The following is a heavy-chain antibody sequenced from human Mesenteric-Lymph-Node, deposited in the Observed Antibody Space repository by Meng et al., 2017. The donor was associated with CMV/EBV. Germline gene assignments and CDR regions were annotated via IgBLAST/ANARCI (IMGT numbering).Heavy chain of an antibody. J-gene: IGHJ3*02. D-gene: IGHD3-22*01. CDR2: IRHDGNNK. CDR1: GFNFSNYG. CDR3: AKANGAGGYDI. V-gene: IGHV3-30*02. Sequence: GESLKISCAASGFNFSNYGVHWVRQAPGKGLEWVAFIRHDGNNKYYIDSLKGRFTTSRDNAKNSLYLQMNSLGADDMALYYCAKANGAGGYDIWGQGTMVTVSS.